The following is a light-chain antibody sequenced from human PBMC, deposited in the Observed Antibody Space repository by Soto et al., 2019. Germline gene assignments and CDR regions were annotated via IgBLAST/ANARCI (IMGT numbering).Light chain of an antibody. Sequence: ETVXXXSPATXXASPGESATXXXXASQXVXXDLAWYQQIPGQAPRLLIYSASTGATGGPARFSGSGSGTEFTLTSSSLQSEDFAIYYCQQYNNWPLTFGGGTKVEI. CDR2: SAS. V-gene: IGKV3-15*01. CDR3: QQYNNWPLT. J-gene: IGKJ4*01. CDR1: QXVXXD.